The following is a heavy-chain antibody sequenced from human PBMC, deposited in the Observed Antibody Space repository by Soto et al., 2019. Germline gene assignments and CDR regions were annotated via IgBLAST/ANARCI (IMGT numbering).Heavy chain of an antibody. V-gene: IGHV4-4*07. J-gene: IGHJ6*02. CDR2: IYTSGST. CDR1: GGSISSYY. CDR3: ARVRIAARTGAYGMDV. D-gene: IGHD6-6*01. Sequence: PSETLSLTCTVSGGSISSYYWSWIRQPAGKGLEWIGRIYTSGSTNYNPSLKSRVTMSVDTSKNQFSLKLSSATAADTAVYYCARVRIAARTGAYGMDVWGQGTTVTVSS.